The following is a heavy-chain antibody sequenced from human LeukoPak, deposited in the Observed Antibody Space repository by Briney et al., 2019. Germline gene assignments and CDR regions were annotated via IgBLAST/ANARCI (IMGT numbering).Heavy chain of an antibody. V-gene: IGHV3-7*01. J-gene: IGHJ4*02. CDR1: GFTFSNYW. D-gene: IGHD1-26*01. CDR2: IKLDGSVK. CDR3: ASWGEGALDN. Sequence: GGSLRLSCAAFGFTFSNYWMNWVRQAPGKGLEWVAIIKLDGSVKYYVDSVKGRFTISRDNAKKSLYLQMNSLRVEDTGVYYCASWGEGALDNWGQGTLVTVSS.